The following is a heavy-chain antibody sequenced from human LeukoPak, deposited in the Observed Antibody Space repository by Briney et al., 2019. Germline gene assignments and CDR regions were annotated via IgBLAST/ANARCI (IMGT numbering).Heavy chain of an antibody. Sequence: ASVKVSCKASGYTFTGYYMHWVRQAPGQGLVWMGWINPNSGGTNYAQKFQGRVTMTRDTSISTAYMELSRLRSDDTAVYYCARVMRGYSGYDPSFDYWGQGTLVTVSS. D-gene: IGHD5-12*01. CDR2: INPNSGGT. V-gene: IGHV1-2*02. J-gene: IGHJ4*02. CDR1: GYTFTGYY. CDR3: ARVMRGYSGYDPSFDY.